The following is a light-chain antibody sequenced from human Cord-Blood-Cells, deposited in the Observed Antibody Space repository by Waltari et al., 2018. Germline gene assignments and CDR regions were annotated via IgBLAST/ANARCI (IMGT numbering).Light chain of an antibody. Sequence: IVLTQSPGTLSLSQGERATLPCRASQSVSSSYLAWYQQKPGQAPRLLIYGASSRATGIPDRFSGSGSGTDFTLTISRLEPEDFAVYYCQQYGSSPPYSFGQGTKLEIK. J-gene: IGKJ2*03. CDR3: QQYGSSPPYS. V-gene: IGKV3-20*01. CDR2: GAS. CDR1: QSVSSSY.